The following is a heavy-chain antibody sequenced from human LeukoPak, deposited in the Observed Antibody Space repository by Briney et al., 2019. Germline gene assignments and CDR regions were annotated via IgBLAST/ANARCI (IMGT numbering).Heavy chain of an antibody. V-gene: IGHV1-46*01. CDR2: ISPSGGST. D-gene: IGHD2-21*02. CDR1: GYTFTNYH. J-gene: IGHJ4*02. Sequence: GASVKVSCKASGYTFTNYHMHWVRQAPGQGLEWMGIISPSGGSTTYAQKFQGRVTMTGDTSTSTVYMELSSLRLEDTAVYYCARSRLLLDYWGQGTLVTVSS. CDR3: ARSRLLLDY.